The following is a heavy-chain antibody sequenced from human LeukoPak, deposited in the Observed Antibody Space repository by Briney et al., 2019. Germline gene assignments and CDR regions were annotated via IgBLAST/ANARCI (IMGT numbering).Heavy chain of an antibody. D-gene: IGHD6-19*01. V-gene: IGHV3-48*01. Sequence: GRSLSLSCAASGFTFSSYGMHWVRQAPGKGLEWVSYISTSSSTKYYADSVKGRFTISRDNAKNSLSLQMNSLRAEDTAVYYCAREAVAGGLIDYWGQGTLVTVSS. CDR3: AREAVAGGLIDY. J-gene: IGHJ4*02. CDR2: ISTSSSTK. CDR1: GFTFSSYG.